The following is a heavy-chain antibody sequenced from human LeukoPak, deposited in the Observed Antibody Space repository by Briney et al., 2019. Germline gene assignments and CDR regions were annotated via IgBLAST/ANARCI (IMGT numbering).Heavy chain of an antibody. CDR2: FYSGGKT. CDR3: ARNENSGWGYFDY. CDR1: GFTVSSSY. Sequence: GGSLRLSCAASGFTVSSSYMSWVRQAPGKGLEWVSVFYSGGKTYYTDSVKGRFTISRDNSKNTLYLQMNSLRAEDTAVYYCARNENSGWGYFDYWGQGTLVTVSS. J-gene: IGHJ4*02. V-gene: IGHV3-53*01. D-gene: IGHD5-12*01.